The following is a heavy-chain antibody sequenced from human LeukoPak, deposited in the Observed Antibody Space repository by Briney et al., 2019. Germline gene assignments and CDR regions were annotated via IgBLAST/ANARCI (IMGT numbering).Heavy chain of an antibody. CDR3: AKVLLRWSLGAFDI. Sequence: GGSLRLSCAASGFTFSDYYMSWIRQAPGKGLEWVSYISSSGSTIYYADSVMGRFTISRDNAKNSLYLQMNSLRAEDTAVYYCAKVLLRWSLGAFDIGGQGKRVIVSA. V-gene: IGHV3-11*01. CDR1: GFTFSDYY. CDR2: ISSSGSTI. J-gene: IGHJ3*02. D-gene: IGHD2-21*01.